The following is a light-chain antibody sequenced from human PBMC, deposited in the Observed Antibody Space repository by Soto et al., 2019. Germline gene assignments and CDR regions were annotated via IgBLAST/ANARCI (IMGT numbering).Light chain of an antibody. J-gene: IGKJ5*01. CDR2: GAS. Sequence: EIVLPQSPGTLSLSPGERATLSCRASQSVSSSYLAWYHQRPGQVPRLLIYGASSRATGIPDRFSGSGSGTDFTLTISRLEPEDFAVYYCQQYGSSPITFGQGTRLEIK. V-gene: IGKV3-20*01. CDR1: QSVSSSY. CDR3: QQYGSSPIT.